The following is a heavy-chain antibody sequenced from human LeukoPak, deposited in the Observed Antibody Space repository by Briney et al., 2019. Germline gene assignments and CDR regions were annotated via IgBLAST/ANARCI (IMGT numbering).Heavy chain of an antibody. CDR2: IKQDGSER. CDR3: ARAGSHWHYVY. J-gene: IGHJ4*02. CDR1: GFTFSGFS. D-gene: IGHD3-10*01. V-gene: IGHV3-7*01. Sequence: GGSLRLSCAASGFTFSGFSMSWVRQSPTKGLEWVANIKQDGSERYYVDSVKGRFTISRDNAKNSLSLQMNNLRVEDTAVYYCARAGSHWHYVYWGQGTVVTVSS.